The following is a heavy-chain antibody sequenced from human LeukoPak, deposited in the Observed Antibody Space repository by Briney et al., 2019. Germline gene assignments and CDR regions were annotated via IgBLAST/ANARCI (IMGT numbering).Heavy chain of an antibody. Sequence: PWGSLRLSCAASGFTFDDYAMHWVRQAPGKGLEWVSRICWNSGSIGYEDSVKGGFTISRENAKNTLYLQMNGLNAEDIALYNWAEGAHSAAGYYFDLWGQGTLVTVSS. CDR1: GFTFDDYA. CDR3: AEGAHSAAGYYFDL. CDR2: ICWNSGSI. D-gene: IGHD2-21*01. J-gene: IGHJ4*02. V-gene: IGHV3-9*03.